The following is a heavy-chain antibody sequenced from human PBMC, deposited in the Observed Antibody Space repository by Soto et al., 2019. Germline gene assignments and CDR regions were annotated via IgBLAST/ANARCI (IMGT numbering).Heavy chain of an antibody. CDR2: IYYSGST. Sequence: SETLSLTCTVSGGSISSGGYYWSWIRQHPGKGLEWIGYIYYSGSTYYNPSLKSRVTISVDTSKNQFSLKLSSVTAADTAVYYCARVPPYYYDSSGSNWFDPWGQGTLVTVSS. CDR1: GGSISSGGYY. CDR3: ARVPPYYYDSSGSNWFDP. J-gene: IGHJ5*02. D-gene: IGHD3-22*01. V-gene: IGHV4-31*03.